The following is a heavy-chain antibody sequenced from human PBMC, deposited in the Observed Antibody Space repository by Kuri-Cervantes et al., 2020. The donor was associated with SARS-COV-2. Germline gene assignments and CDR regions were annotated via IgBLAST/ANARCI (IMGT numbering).Heavy chain of an antibody. J-gene: IGHJ4*02. CDR1: GGSISSYY. V-gene: IGHV4-59*01. D-gene: IGHD4-17*01. CDR2: IYYSGST. CDR3: AREPQYGDYFDY. Sequence: SGTLSLTCTVSGGSISSYYWSWIRQPPGKGLEWIGYIYYSGSTNYNPSLKSRVTISVDTSKNQFSLKLSSVTAADTAVYYCAREPQYGDYFDYWGQGTLVTVSS.